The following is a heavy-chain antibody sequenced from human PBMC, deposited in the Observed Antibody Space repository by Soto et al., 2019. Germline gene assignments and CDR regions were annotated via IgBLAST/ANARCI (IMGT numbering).Heavy chain of an antibody. D-gene: IGHD3-22*01. J-gene: IGHJ4*02. V-gene: IGHV3-21*01. CDR1: GFTFSVYT. CDR3: ARGLPNYDSSGYYYGY. CDR2: ISSSSSYI. Sequence: EVQLVESGGGLVKPGGSLRFSCAASGFTFSVYTMNWVRQAPGKGLEWVSSISSSSSYIFYADSVKGRFTISRDNAKNSLYLQMNSLRAEDTAVYYCARGLPNYDSSGYYYGYWGQGTLVTVSS.